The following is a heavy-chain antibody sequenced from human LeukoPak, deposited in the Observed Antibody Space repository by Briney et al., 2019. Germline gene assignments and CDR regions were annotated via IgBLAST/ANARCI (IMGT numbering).Heavy chain of an antibody. Sequence: GASVKVSCKASGGTFSSYAISWVRQAPGQGLEWMGGIIPIFGTANYAQKFQGRVTITTDESTSTAYMELSSLRSEDTAVYYRASAPGCAAFDYWGQGTLVTVSS. J-gene: IGHJ4*02. CDR1: GGTFSSYA. CDR3: ASAPGCAAFDY. CDR2: IIPIFGTA. V-gene: IGHV1-69*05. D-gene: IGHD2-15*01.